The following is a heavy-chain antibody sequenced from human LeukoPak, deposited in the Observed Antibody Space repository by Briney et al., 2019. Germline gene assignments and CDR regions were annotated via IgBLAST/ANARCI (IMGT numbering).Heavy chain of an antibody. V-gene: IGHV4-39*01. CDR3: ARHIWQQAASDAFDT. D-gene: IGHD6-25*01. CDR1: GGSISGSSYY. CDR2: IYYSGST. J-gene: IGHJ3*02. Sequence: SETRSLTCNVSGGSISGSSYYWGWIRQPPGKGLEWIGSIYYSGSTYYNPSLKSRVTISVDTSKNQSSLKLSSVTAADTAVYYCARHIWQQAASDAFDTWGQGPMVPVSS.